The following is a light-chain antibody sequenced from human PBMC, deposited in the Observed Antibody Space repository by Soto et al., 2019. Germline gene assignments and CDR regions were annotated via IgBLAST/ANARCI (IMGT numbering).Light chain of an antibody. CDR3: QQYNDRPPIT. Sequence: EIVITQSPVTLSASPGESATLSCSASQSVDNNVAWYQQKPGQAPRLLIVGSFARATGIPARFSGSGSGSEFTLTISGLQSEDFAVYYCQQYNDRPPITFGQGTRLEIK. J-gene: IGKJ5*01. CDR2: GSF. V-gene: IGKV3-15*01. CDR1: QSVDNN.